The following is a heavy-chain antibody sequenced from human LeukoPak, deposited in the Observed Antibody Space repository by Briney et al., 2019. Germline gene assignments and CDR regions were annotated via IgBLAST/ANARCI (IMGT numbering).Heavy chain of an antibody. CDR1: GYTFTSYF. J-gene: IGHJ4*02. CDR3: ASTKGSSGYYSSLLDY. D-gene: IGHD3-22*01. V-gene: IGHV1-46*01. CDR2: INPGGGST. Sequence: ASVKVSCKASGYTFTSYFMYWVRQAPGQGLEWMGLINPGGGSTRYARQFQGRVTMTRDTSTSTIYMELSSLRSEDTAMYYCASTKGSSGYYSSLLDYWGQGTLVTVSS.